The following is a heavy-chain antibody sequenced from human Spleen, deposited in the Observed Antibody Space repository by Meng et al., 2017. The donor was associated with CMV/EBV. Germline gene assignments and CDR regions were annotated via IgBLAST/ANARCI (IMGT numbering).Heavy chain of an antibody. CDR2: INPNSGAT. Sequence: ASVKVSCKASGYSFIGYYIHWVRQAPGQGLEWMGFINPNSGATVYARNFQGRVTMTRDTSISTAYMELSRLTSDDTAVYYCARVGQFVIDSWGQGTLVTVSS. CDR1: GYSFIGYY. J-gene: IGHJ4*02. D-gene: IGHD3-16*01. CDR3: ARVGQFVIDS. V-gene: IGHV1-2*02.